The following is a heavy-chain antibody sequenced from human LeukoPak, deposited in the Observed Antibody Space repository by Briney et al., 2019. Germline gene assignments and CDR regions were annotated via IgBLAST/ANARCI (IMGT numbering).Heavy chain of an antibody. V-gene: IGHV4-59*01. J-gene: IGHJ4*02. D-gene: IGHD3-9*01. Sequence: SETLSLTCTVSGVSISSYYWSWIRQPPGKGLEWIGYIYYSGSTNYNPSLKSRVTISVDTSKNQFSLKLSSVTAADTAVYYCARVRLYDILTGYYQGYYFDYWGQGTLVTVSS. CDR1: GVSISSYY. CDR2: IYYSGST. CDR3: ARVRLYDILTGYYQGYYFDY.